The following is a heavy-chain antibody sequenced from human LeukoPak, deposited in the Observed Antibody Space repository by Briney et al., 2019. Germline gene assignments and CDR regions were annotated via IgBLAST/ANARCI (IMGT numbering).Heavy chain of an antibody. CDR3: ARDGSGLGYCSAGNCWFDP. CDR1: GYTFTGHY. V-gene: IGHV1-2*02. J-gene: IGHJ5*02. Sequence: ASVNVSCKASGYTFTGHYIHWLRQARRQALEWMERINPNCGGRYYADKFQGRVTMTSDTSINTAYLDLSSLTSDDAAVYYCARDGSGLGYCSAGNCWFDPWGQGTMVTVSS. CDR2: INPNCGGR. D-gene: IGHD2-15*01.